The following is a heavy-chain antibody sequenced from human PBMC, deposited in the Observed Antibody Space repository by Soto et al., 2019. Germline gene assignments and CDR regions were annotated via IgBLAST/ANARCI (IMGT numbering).Heavy chain of an antibody. Sequence: QVQLEQSGSEVKKSGSSVKVSCKASGYSFSSHAITWVRQAPGQGLEWMGGIIPVFGTPSYAQKFQGRVTISADKSTNTSYLELRRLRSEDTAVYYGARGGALSTSWYWGDGLDSWGQGTQVTVSS. D-gene: IGHD6-13*01. J-gene: IGHJ4*02. CDR2: IIPVFGTP. V-gene: IGHV1-69*06. CDR1: GYSFSSHA. CDR3: ARGGALSTSWYWGDGLDS.